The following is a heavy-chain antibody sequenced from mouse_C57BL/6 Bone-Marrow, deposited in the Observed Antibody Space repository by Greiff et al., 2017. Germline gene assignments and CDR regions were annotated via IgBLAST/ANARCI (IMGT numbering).Heavy chain of an antibody. CDR1: GYTFTNYW. D-gene: IGHD2-4*01. CDR2: MHPNGGST. CDR3: ARSYDYDDYTMYD. V-gene: IGHV1-64*01. Sequence: QVQLQQPGAELVKPGASVKLSCKASGYTFTNYWMHWVKQRPGQGLEWIGMMHPNGGSTDYKEKFKSEATLSVDKSSRTAYMELSCLTSEDSAVYDCARSYDYDDYTMYDWGRGTSVTVSS. J-gene: IGHJ4*01.